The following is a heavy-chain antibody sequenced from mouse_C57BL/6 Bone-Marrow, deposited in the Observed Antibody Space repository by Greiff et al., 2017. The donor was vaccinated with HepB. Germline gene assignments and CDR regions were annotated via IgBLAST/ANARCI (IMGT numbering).Heavy chain of an antibody. CDR1: GYTFTSYW. Sequence: QVQLQQPGAELVKPGASVKMSCKASGYTFTSYWITWVKQRPGQGLEWIGDIYPGSGSTNYNEKFRSKATLTVESSSSTAYMQLSSLTSEDSAVYYCTRDYYGTPFAYWGQGTLVTVSA. J-gene: IGHJ3*01. V-gene: IGHV1-55*01. CDR2: IYPGSGST. CDR3: TRDYYGTPFAY. D-gene: IGHD1-1*01.